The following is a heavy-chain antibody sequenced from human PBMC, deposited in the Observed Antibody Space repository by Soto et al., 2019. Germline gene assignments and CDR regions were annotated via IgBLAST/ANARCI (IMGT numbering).Heavy chain of an antibody. CDR2: ISGNGGST. V-gene: IGHV3-23*01. CDR3: AKDRYINTLNWFDP. D-gene: IGHD5-12*01. J-gene: IGHJ5*02. Sequence: VGSLGLSCAVSGFFFSSYAMSWVRQAPGKELEWVSSISGNGGSTYYADSVKGRFTISRDNSKNTQYLQMDSLRAEDTAVYYCAKDRYINTLNWFDPWGQGTLVTVSS. CDR1: GFFFSSYA.